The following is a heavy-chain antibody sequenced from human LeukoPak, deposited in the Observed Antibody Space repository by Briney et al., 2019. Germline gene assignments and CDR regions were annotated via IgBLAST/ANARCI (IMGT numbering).Heavy chain of an antibody. J-gene: IGHJ4*02. CDR2: MSYNGNYE. CDR1: GFTFSDYG. V-gene: IGHV3-30*18. D-gene: IGHD6-13*01. CDR3: AKALPGVAAAGIPFIDY. Sequence: GGSLRLSCAVSGFTFSDYGMHWVRQAPGKGLGWVSVMSYNGNYEYYADSVKGRFTISRDDSKNTLYLQMNSLRGEDTALYYCAKALPGVAAAGIPFIDYWGQGTLVTASS.